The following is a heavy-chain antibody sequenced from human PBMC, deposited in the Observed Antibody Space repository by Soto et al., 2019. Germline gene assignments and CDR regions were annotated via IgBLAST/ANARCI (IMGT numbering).Heavy chain of an antibody. Sequence: EVQLVESGGGLVLPGGSLRLACVGSAFSLKTYWMAWVRQAPGKGLECVANIRQYGDETFYVDSVKGRFTISRDNANNSVYLQMDNLRAEDTGVYSCATGGSGTYYLGPVDSWGQGIMVIVPS. D-gene: IGHD3-10*01. J-gene: IGHJ4*02. CDR1: AFSLKTYW. CDR3: ATGGSGTYYLGPVDS. V-gene: IGHV3-7*01. CDR2: IRQYGDET.